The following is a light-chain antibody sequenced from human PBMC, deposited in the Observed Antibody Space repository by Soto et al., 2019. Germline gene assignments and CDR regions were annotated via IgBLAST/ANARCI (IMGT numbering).Light chain of an antibody. CDR2: EAS. J-gene: IGKJ4*02. Sequence: EIVLTQSPATLSLSPGERATLSCRASQSVFSNLAWYQQKPGQAPRVLIYEASNRATGIPARFRGSGSGTDFTLTISSLEPEDFAVYYCQQRSTRPLTFGGGTKVEIK. CDR3: QQRSTRPLT. CDR1: QSVFSN. V-gene: IGKV3-11*01.